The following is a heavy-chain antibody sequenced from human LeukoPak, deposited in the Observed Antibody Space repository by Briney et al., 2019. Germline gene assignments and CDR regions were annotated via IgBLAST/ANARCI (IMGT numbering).Heavy chain of an antibody. CDR3: GILTLTPG. J-gene: IGHJ4*02. CDR1: GFTFSSYG. CDR2: ISDNSGNT. D-gene: IGHD1-14*01. Sequence: PGGTLRLSCAASGFTFSSYGMSWVRQAPGKGLEWLSAISDNSGNTYYADSVKGRFTVSRDNAKNTVYLQMKSLRAEDTAVYYCGILTLTPGWGQGTLVSVSS. V-gene: IGHV3-23*01.